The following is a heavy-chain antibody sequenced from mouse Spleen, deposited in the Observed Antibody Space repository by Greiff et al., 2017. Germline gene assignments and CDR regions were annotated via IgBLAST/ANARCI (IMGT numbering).Heavy chain of an antibody. V-gene: IGHV2-6-1*01. CDR3: ARQGVYYGNPHAMDY. CDR1: GFSLTSYG. J-gene: IGHJ4*01. D-gene: IGHD2-1*01. CDR2: IWSDGST. Sequence: VKLMESGPGLVAPSQSLSITCTISGFSLTSYGVHWVRQPPGKGPEWLVVIWSDGSTTYNSALKSRLSISKDNSKSQVFLKMNSLQTDDTAMYYCARQGVYYGNPHAMDYWGQGTSVTVSS.